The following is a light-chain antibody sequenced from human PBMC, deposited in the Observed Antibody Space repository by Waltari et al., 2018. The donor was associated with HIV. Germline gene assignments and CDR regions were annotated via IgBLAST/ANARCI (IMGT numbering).Light chain of an antibody. CDR1: PSNFGPQFE. Sequence: QAALTQPPSVSGAPGPRPDIACTGTPSNFGPQFEVHWYQCLPGVAPTLILSGSTKRPAGVSDRFSGSRSDTSASLAITGLRADDEATYYCQTFDRTLSFYVFGTGTTVSVL. CDR2: GST. CDR3: QTFDRTLSFYV. J-gene: IGLJ1*01. V-gene: IGLV1-40*01.